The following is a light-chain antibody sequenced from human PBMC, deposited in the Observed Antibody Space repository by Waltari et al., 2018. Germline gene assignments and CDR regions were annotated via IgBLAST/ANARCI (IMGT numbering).Light chain of an antibody. J-gene: IGKJ1*01. CDR3: QKYVSLPAT. CDR2: DAS. V-gene: IGKV3-20*01. Sequence: EIVLTQSPGTLSLSPGERATLSCRASQSVGKSLAWYQQNPVQAPRLLIYDASSRATGIPDRFSGSGFGTDFSLTISRLEPEDFAVYYCQKYVSLPATFGQGTKVEIK. CDR1: QSVGKS.